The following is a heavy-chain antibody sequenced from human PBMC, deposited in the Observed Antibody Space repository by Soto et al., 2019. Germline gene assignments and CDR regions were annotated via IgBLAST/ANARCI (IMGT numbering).Heavy chain of an antibody. Sequence: QVQLVQSGAEVKKPGASVKVSCKASGYTFTGYYMHWVRQAPGQGLEWMGWINPNSGGTNYAQKFQGRVTMTRETSISTAYMELSRLRSDDTAVYYCARGDIVVVVAARSHAFDIWGQGTMVTVSS. CDR1: GYTFTGYY. CDR2: INPNSGGT. CDR3: ARGDIVVVVAARSHAFDI. D-gene: IGHD2-15*01. V-gene: IGHV1-2*02. J-gene: IGHJ3*02.